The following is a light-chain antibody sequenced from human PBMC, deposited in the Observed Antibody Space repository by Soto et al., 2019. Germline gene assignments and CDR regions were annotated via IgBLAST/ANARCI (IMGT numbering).Light chain of an antibody. Sequence: DIQMTQSPSSLSASVGDRVAITCRPSQSISSHLSWFQQRPGKAPKLLIFGASSLQSGGPSRFSGSGSATHFTLTITRLQPEDFATYYCQQSYSTPYTFGQGTQLDIK. V-gene: IGKV1-39*01. CDR1: QSISSH. J-gene: IGKJ2*01. CDR2: GAS. CDR3: QQSYSTPYT.